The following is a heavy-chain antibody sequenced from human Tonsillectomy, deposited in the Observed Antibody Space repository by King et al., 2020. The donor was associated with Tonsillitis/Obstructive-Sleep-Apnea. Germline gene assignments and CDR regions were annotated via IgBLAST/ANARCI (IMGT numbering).Heavy chain of an antibody. Sequence: VQLVVSGGGLVQPGGSLRLSCAASGFTFSSYEMNWVRQAPGKGLEWVSYISSSGSTIYYADSVKGRFTISRDNAKNSLYLKMNSLRAEDTAVYYCARLTTVTPSGMDVWGQGTTVTVSS. CDR2: ISSSGSTI. CDR1: GFTFSSYE. D-gene: IGHD4-11*01. CDR3: ARLTTVTPSGMDV. J-gene: IGHJ6*02. V-gene: IGHV3-48*03.